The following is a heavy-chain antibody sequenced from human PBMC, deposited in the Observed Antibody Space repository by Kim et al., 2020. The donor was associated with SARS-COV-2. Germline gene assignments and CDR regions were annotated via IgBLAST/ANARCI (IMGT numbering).Heavy chain of an antibody. V-gene: IGHV3-30*18. CDR1: GFTFNRSG. Sequence: GGSLRLSCAASGFTFNRSGMHWVRQAPGKGLEWLASISTDGAKTNFADSVKGRFTISRDNSKSTLYLQMNSLRAEDTAVYYCAKANFRLGESYAFGIWGPGTVVTVSS. J-gene: IGHJ3*02. CDR2: ISTDGAKT. CDR3: AKANFRLGESYAFGI. D-gene: IGHD3-16*01.